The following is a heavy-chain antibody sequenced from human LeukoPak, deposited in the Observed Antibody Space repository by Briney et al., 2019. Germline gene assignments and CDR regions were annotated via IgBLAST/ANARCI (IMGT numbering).Heavy chain of an antibody. D-gene: IGHD4-23*01. CDR3: ARQGTTVVTQGY. Sequence: SETLSLTCTVSGGSISSSSYYWGWIRQPPGKGLEWIGSIYYSGSTYYNPSLKSRVTISVDTSKNQFSLKLSSVTAADTAVYYCARQGTTVVTQGYWGQGTLVTVSS. V-gene: IGHV4-39*01. CDR1: GGSISSSSYY. J-gene: IGHJ4*02. CDR2: IYYSGST.